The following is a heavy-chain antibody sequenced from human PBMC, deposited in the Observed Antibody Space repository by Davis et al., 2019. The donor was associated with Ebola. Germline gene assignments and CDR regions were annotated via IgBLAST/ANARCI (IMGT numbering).Heavy chain of an antibody. D-gene: IGHD3-16*01. CDR3: ARGSALRQRGVFDY. V-gene: IGHV4-34*01. CDR2: INHSGST. Sequence: SETLSLTCAVYGGSFSGYYWSWIRQPPGKGLEWIGEINHSGSTNYNPSLKSRVTISVDTSKNQFSLKLSSVTAAGTAVYYCARGSALRQRGVFDYWGQGTLVTVSS. CDR1: GGSFSGYY. J-gene: IGHJ4*02.